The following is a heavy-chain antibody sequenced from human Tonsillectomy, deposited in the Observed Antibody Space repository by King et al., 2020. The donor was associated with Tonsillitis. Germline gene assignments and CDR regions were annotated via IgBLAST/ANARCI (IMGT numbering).Heavy chain of an antibody. CDR1: GYSFTTYW. J-gene: IGHJ6*02. Sequence: QLVQSGAEVKKPGESLRISCKGSGYSFTTYWITWVRQMPGKGLEWVGRIDPSNAYSKYSPSFEGHVSFSADESTAYLHWSSLKASDTGMYYCARLDHYYGTGSSPYGMDVWGQGTPVTVSS. D-gene: IGHD3-10*01. CDR2: IDPSNAYS. V-gene: IGHV5-10-1*03. CDR3: ARLDHYYGTGSSPYGMDV.